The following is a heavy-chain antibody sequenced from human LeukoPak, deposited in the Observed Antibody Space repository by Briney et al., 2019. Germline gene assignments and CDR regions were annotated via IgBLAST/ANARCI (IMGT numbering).Heavy chain of an antibody. Sequence: PGGSLRLSCAASGFTFSSYAMHWVRQAPGKGLEWVAVISYDGSNKYYADSVKGRFTISRDNSKNTLYLQMNSLRAEDTAVYYCARELVYYDSSGPIDYWGPGTLVTVSS. CDR2: ISYDGSNK. D-gene: IGHD3-22*01. J-gene: IGHJ4*02. CDR3: ARELVYYDSSGPIDY. CDR1: GFTFSSYA. V-gene: IGHV3-30*04.